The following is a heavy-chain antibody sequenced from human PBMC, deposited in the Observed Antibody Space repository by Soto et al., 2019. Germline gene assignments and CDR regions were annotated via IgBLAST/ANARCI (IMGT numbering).Heavy chain of an antibody. Sequence: QVQLVQSGAEVKKPGSSVKVSCKASGGTFSSYAISWVRQAPGQGLEWMGGIIPIFGTANYAQKFQGRVTITADESTGTAYLELGRLRTEDTGVDYCARGGVVGGAAVPIYYYGMEGWGQGTNVTVSS. CDR3: ARGGVVGGAAVPIYYYGMEG. V-gene: IGHV1-69*01. CDR2: IIPIFGTA. CDR1: GGTFSSYA. J-gene: IGHJ6*02. D-gene: IGHD2-15*01.